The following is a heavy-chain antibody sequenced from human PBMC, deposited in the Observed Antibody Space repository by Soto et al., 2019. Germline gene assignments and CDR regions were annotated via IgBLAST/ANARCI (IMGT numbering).Heavy chain of an antibody. V-gene: IGHV3-23*01. CDR3: AEPETSWSWGNGPDY. D-gene: IGHD3-16*01. CDR1: GFTFRNYA. J-gene: IGHJ4*02. CDR2: ISGCGGYT. Sequence: EVQLLNSGGGLVQPGGSLSLSCAASGFTFRNYAMNWVRGLPGKGLKGVSAISGCGGYTYYADSVEGRFTITRDNSKNTLYQKMKSRRVEETAVYYCAEPETSWSWGNGPDYWGQGTLVTVSP.